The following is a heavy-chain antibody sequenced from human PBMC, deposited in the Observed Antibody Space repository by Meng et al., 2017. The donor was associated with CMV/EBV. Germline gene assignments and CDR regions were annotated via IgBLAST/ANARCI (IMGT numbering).Heavy chain of an antibody. D-gene: IGHD3-3*01. CDR2: IYSGGST. J-gene: IGHJ6*02. V-gene: IGHV3-53*01. CDR3: ARDGQESYDFWSGYYEQYYGMDV. CDR1: GFTVSSNY. Sequence: GESLKISCAASGFTVSSNYMSWVRQAPGKGLEWVSVIYSGGSTYYADSVKGRFIIFRDNSKNTLYLQMNSLRAEDTAVYYCARDGQESYDFWSGYYEQYYGMDVWGQGTTVTVSS.